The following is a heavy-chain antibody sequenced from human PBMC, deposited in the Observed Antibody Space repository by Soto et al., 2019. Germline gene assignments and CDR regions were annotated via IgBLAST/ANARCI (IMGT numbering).Heavy chain of an antibody. D-gene: IGHD1-7*01. CDR2: IYWDDDK. Sequence: QITLKESGLTLVKPTQTLTLTCTFSGFALSTRGVGVGWIRQPPGKALEWLALIYWDDDKHYSPSLKNRLTITKDTSKNQVVLTITNMDPVDTATYYCAHRNAHLNSRHWGQGTLVTVSS. J-gene: IGHJ1*01. V-gene: IGHV2-5*02. CDR1: GFALSTRGVG. CDR3: AHRNAHLNSRH.